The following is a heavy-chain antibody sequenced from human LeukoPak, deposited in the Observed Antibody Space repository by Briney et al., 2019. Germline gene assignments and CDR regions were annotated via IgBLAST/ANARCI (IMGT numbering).Heavy chain of an antibody. D-gene: IGHD6-13*01. CDR3: ARHVRPIASSWDQFNFDY. V-gene: IGHV1-18*01. Sequence: ASVKVSCKASGYTFTSYGISWVRQAPGQGLEWMGWINPYNGNTNYAQKLQGRVTMTTDTSTSTAYMELRSLRSDDTAIYHCARHVRPIASSWDQFNFDYWGQGTLVTVSS. J-gene: IGHJ4*02. CDR1: GYTFTSYG. CDR2: INPYNGNT.